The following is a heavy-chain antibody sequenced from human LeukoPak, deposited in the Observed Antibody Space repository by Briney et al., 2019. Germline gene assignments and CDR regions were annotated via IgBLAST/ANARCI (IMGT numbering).Heavy chain of an antibody. CDR1: GGTFSSYA. J-gene: IGHJ3*02. D-gene: IGHD4-17*01. CDR2: INPIFGTA. V-gene: IGHV1-69*13. Sequence: GASVKVSCKASGGTFSSYAISWVRQAPGQGLEWMGGINPIFGTANYAQKFQGRVTITADESTSTAYMELSSLRSEDTAVYYCAREKGATVTTTLFAFDIWGQGTMVTVSS. CDR3: AREKGATVTTTLFAFDI.